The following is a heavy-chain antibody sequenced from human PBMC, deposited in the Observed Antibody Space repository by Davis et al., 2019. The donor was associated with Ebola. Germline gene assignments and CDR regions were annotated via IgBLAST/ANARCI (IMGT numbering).Heavy chain of an antibody. CDR1: GYTFTGYY. CDR3: ARETGYYGSDYFDY. Sequence: AASVKVSCKASGYTFTGYYIHWVRQAPGQGPEWMGRIDPNSGGTNSAQKFQGRVTMTRDTSVSTAYMELSSLRSDDTAVYYCARETGYYGSDYFDYWGQGTLVTVSS. D-gene: IGHD1-26*01. V-gene: IGHV1-2*06. CDR2: IDPNSGGT. J-gene: IGHJ4*02.